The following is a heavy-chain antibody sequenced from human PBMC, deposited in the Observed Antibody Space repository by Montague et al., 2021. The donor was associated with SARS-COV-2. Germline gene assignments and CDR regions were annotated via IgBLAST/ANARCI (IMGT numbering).Heavy chain of an antibody. D-gene: IGHD6-19*01. CDR1: GGSFSGYY. V-gene: IGHV4-34*01. CDR2: INHSGST. J-gene: IGHJ4*02. Sequence: SETLSLTCAVYGGSFSGYYWSWIRQPPGKGLEWIGEINHSGSTNYNPSXXSRVTISVDTSKNQFSLKLSSVTAADTAVYYSARGSRQWLVRPPHYYYFDYWGQGTLVTVSS. CDR3: ARGSRQWLVRPPHYYYFDY.